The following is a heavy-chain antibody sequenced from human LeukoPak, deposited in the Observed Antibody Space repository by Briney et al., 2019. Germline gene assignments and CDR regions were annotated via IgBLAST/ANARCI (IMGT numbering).Heavy chain of an antibody. CDR2: ISWNSGSI. D-gene: IGHD6-19*01. Sequence: GESLRLSCAGSGFIFNNYAMHWVRQPPGKGLEWVSGISWNSGSIDYADSVKGRFTISRDNAKNSLYLQMNSLRVEDTAFYYCAKDNRRHYTSGPNPDSLHWGQGALVTVSS. V-gene: IGHV3-9*01. J-gene: IGHJ4*02. CDR3: AKDNRRHYTSGPNPDSLH. CDR1: GFIFNNYA.